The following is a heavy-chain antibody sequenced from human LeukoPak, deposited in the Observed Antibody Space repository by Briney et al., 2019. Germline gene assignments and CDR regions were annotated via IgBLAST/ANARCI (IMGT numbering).Heavy chain of an antibody. CDR3: ASGGYSYGFDY. Sequence: SQTLSLTCAVSGGSISSGGYSWRWIRQPPGKGLEWIGYIYHNGNTYYSPSLKSRVTISVDRSKNQLSLKLSSVTAADTAMYYCASGGYSYGFDYWGQGTLVTVSS. D-gene: IGHD5-18*01. V-gene: IGHV4-30-2*01. CDR1: GGSISSGGYS. J-gene: IGHJ4*02. CDR2: IYHNGNT.